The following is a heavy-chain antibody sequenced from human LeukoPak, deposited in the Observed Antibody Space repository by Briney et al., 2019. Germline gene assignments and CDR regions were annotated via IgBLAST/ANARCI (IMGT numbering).Heavy chain of an antibody. CDR1: GFTFSSNV. CDR3: ARDRGSGTEYFDY. CDR2: IWYDGNNK. J-gene: IGHJ4*02. V-gene: IGHV3-33*08. Sequence: PGGSLRLSCAASGFTFSSNVMTWVRQAPGKGLEWVAVIWYDGNNKYETDSVKGRFSISRDNSRNTLYLQMNSLRAEDTAVYYCARDRGSGTEYFDYWGQGTLVTVSP. D-gene: IGHD2-15*01.